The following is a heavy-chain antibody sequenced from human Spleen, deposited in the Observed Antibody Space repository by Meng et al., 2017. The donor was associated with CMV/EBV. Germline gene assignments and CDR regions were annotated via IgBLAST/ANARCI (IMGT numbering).Heavy chain of an antibody. J-gene: IGHJ4*02. CDR3: ANEQDYGARDY. D-gene: IGHD4-17*01. Sequence: CAASGLTFSIYGMHWVRQAPGKGLEWVAFIRFDASNKYYADSVKGRFTISRDNSKSTLYLQMNSLRAEDTAVYYCANEQDYGARDYWGQGTLVTVSS. CDR2: IRFDASNK. V-gene: IGHV3-30*02. CDR1: GLTFSIYG.